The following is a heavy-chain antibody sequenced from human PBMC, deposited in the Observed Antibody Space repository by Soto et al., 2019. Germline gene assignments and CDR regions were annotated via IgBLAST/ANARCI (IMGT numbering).Heavy chain of an antibody. J-gene: IGHJ6*02. D-gene: IGHD3-10*01. Sequence: APAKVSCRASGYTFTGDYMHWVRPAPGQVLEWMGWINPNSGGTNYAQKFQGRVTMTRDTSISTAYMELSRLRSDDTAVYYCARVLHYYGSGSPRAYGMDGWGQGTTVTVSS. CDR3: ARVLHYYGSGSPRAYGMDG. V-gene: IGHV1-2*02. CDR1: GYTFTGDY. CDR2: INPNSGGT.